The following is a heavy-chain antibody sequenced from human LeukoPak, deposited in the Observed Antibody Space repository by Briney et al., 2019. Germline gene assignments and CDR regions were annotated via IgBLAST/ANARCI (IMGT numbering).Heavy chain of an antibody. CDR1: GFSLSGYA. CDR2: MLSSGGA. J-gene: IGHJ5*02. V-gene: IGHV3-23*01. CDR3: AKDLTYGDGRWEFVP. Sequence: GGSLRLSCVASGFSLSGYAMSWVRQAPGKGPEWDSGMLSSGGAYYSDSVKGRFTISRDSSKNTLYLQMNSLRSEDTAIYSCAKDLTYGDGRWEFVPWGQGTLVTVSS. D-gene: IGHD4-17*01.